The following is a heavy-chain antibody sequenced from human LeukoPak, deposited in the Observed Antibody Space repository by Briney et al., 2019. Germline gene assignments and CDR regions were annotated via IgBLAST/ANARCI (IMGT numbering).Heavy chain of an antibody. J-gene: IGHJ4*02. CDR1: GGTFSSYA. V-gene: IGHV1-69*04. D-gene: IGHD4-17*01. CDR2: IIPILGIA. Sequence: GASVKVSCKASGGTFSSYAISWVRQAPGQGLEWMGRIIPILGIANYAQKFQGRVTITADKSTSTAYMELSSLRSEDTAVYYCASGYGDSPYSDYWGQGTLVTVSS. CDR3: ASGYGDSPYSDY.